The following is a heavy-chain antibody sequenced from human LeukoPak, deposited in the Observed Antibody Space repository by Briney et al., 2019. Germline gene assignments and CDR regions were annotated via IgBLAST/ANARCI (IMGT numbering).Heavy chain of an antibody. D-gene: IGHD3-10*01. J-gene: IGHJ5*02. CDR2: FDPEDGET. V-gene: IGHV1-24*01. CDR3: ATDPIYYYGSGSYSTDWFDP. CDR1: GYTLTELS. Sequence: ASVKVSCKVSGYTLTELSMHWVRQAPGKGLEWMGGFDPEDGETTYAQKFQGRVTMTEDTSTDTAYMELSSLGSEDTAVYYCATDPIYYYGSGSYSTDWFDPWGQGTLVTVSS.